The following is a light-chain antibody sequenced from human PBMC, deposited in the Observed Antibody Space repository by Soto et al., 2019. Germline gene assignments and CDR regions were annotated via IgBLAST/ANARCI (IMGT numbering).Light chain of an antibody. CDR2: GAS. Sequence: ETVLTQSPGTLSLSPGERATLSCRASQSISSNSLAWYQQKPGQAPRLFIYGASSRATGIPDRFSGSGSGTHFTLTISRLEPEDFALYYCQQYGSSPRITFGQGTRLEI. CDR3: QQYGSSPRIT. J-gene: IGKJ5*01. V-gene: IGKV3-20*01. CDR1: QSISSNS.